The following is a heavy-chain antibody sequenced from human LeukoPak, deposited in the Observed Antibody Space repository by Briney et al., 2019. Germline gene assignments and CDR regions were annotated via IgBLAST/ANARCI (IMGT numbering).Heavy chain of an antibody. D-gene: IGHD3-16*01. J-gene: IGHJ6*02. V-gene: IGHV5-51*01. CDR2: IYPGDSDI. Sequence: GESLKISCKGSGYSFTSYWIGWVRQMPGKGLEWMGIIYPGDSDIRYSPSFQGQVTISVDKSISTAYLQWSSLKASDTAMYYCGRHGLSGSTYTSYYYYGMDVWGQGTTVTVSS. CDR3: GRHGLSGSTYTSYYYYGMDV. CDR1: GYSFTSYW.